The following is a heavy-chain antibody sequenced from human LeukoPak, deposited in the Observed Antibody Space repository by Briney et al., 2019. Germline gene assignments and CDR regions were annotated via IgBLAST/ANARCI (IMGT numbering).Heavy chain of an antibody. CDR1: GFTFSSYG. J-gene: IGHJ4*02. CDR3: ASAPRIAVGVFDY. Sequence: GGSLRLSCAASGFTFSSYGMHWVRQAPGKGLEWVAVISYDGSNKYYADSVKGRLTISRDNSKNTLYLQMNSLRAEDTAVYYCASAPRIAVGVFDYWGQGTLVTVSS. V-gene: IGHV3-30*03. CDR2: ISYDGSNK. D-gene: IGHD6-19*01.